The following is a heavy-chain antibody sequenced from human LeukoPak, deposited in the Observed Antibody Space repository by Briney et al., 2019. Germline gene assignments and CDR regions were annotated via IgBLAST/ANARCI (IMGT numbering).Heavy chain of an antibody. J-gene: IGHJ4*02. CDR2: IYYSGST. Sequence: SETLSLTYTVSGGSISSSSYYWGWIRQPPGKGLEWIGSIYYSGSTYYNPSLKSRVTISVDTSKNQFSLKLSSVTAADTAVYYCARVTPGYDILTGYYDMGGFDYWGQGTLVTVSS. CDR1: GGSISSSSYY. V-gene: IGHV4-39*01. CDR3: ARVTPGYDILTGYYDMGGFDY. D-gene: IGHD3-9*01.